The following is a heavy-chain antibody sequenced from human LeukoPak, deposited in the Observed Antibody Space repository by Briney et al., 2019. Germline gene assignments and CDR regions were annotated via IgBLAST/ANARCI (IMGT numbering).Heavy chain of an antibody. J-gene: IGHJ1*01. D-gene: IGHD6-13*01. CDR3: ARHGPSDSSSWYDPLQH. Sequence: GESLQISCKGSGSSFTSYWIGWVRQLPGKGLEWMGIIYPGDSDTRYSPSFQGQVTISADKSISTAYLQWSSLKASDTAMYYCARHGPSDSSSWYDPLQHWGQGTLVTVSS. CDR2: IYPGDSDT. V-gene: IGHV5-51*01. CDR1: GSSFTSYW.